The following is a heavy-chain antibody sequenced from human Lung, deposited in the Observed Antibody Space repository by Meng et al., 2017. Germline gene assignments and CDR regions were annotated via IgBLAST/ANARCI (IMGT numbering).Heavy chain of an antibody. J-gene: IGHJ4*02. Sequence: EVQLVDAGGGLVKPGGSLRLSCEGTGFTFSNAWMTWVRQVPGKRLEWVGRIKSKPDGETIDYAAPVKGRFTISRDDSKNTVYLQMNSLKTEDTALYYCTGHIDYWGQGTLVTVSS. CDR2: IKSKPDGETI. CDR3: TGHIDY. CDR1: GFTFSNAW. V-gene: IGHV3-15*01.